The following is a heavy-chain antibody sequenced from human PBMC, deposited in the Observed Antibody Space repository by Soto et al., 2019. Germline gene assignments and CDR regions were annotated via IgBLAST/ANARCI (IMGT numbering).Heavy chain of an antibody. D-gene: IGHD1-26*01. V-gene: IGHV1-18*01. Sequence: QGQLVQSGAEVKKPGASVTGSCKASGYPFPSYGISWVRQPPGQGLEWTGWISACNGNTNYAQKLQGSVSMITDTVTSTAYLEVRSLRSVDTAVYYFYSSSGTSYSWFDPWGQGTLVTVSS. CDR1: GYPFPSYG. CDR2: ISACNGNT. CDR3: YSSSGTSYSWFDP. J-gene: IGHJ5*02.